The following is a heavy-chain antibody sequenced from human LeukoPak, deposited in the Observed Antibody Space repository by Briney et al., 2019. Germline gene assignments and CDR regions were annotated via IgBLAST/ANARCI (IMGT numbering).Heavy chain of an antibody. CDR2: ISSSSTYI. Sequence: GGSLRLSCAVSGFTFCTYSMNWVRQAPGKGLEWVSSISSSSTYIYYADSVKGRFTISRDNAKNSLYLQMNSLRAEDTAVYYCGTGTTVASYFADCSQGTLVTVSS. D-gene: IGHD4-17*01. J-gene: IGHJ4*02. CDR3: GTGTTVASYFAD. V-gene: IGHV3-21*06. CDR1: GFTFCTYS.